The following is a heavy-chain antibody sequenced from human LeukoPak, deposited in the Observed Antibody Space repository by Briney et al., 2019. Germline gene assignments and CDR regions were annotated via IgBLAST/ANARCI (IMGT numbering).Heavy chain of an antibody. J-gene: IGHJ4*02. CDR2: IYSSGST. Sequence: PSETLSLTCTVSGGSISSGSYYWSWIRQPAGKGLEWIGRIYSSGSTNYNPSLKSRVTISLDTSKNQFSLKLSSVTAADTAVYYCARVAPMVRGVIQYYFDYWGQGTLVTVSS. CDR1: GGSISSGSYY. V-gene: IGHV4-61*02. CDR3: ARVAPMVRGVIQYYFDY. D-gene: IGHD3-10*01.